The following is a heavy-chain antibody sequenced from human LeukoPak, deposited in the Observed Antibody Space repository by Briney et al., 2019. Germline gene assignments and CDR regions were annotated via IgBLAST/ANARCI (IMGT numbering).Heavy chain of an antibody. CDR1: GNYW. D-gene: IGHD2/OR15-2a*01. CDR2: INSDGSWT. V-gene: IGHV3-74*01. J-gene: IGHJ4*02. Sequence: GGSLRLSCAASGNYWMHWVRQVPGKGLVWVSHINSDGSWTSYADSVKGRFTTSKDNAKNTVYLQMNSLRAEDTAVYYCVSFYETYWGRGTLVTVSS. CDR3: VSFYETY.